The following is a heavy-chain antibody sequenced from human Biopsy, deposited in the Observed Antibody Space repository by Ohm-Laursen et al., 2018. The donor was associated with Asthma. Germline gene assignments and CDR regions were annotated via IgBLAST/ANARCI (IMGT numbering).Heavy chain of an antibody. Sequence: PSQTLSLTCTFSGGSINSDYWSWIRQPPGKGLEWIGLSSYSGFRKYNPSLKSRVTISVGTSKNQLSLNLTSVIAADTAVYYCARDQGDSKFDYWGQGILVTVSS. V-gene: IGHV4-59*01. CDR1: GGSINSDY. J-gene: IGHJ4*02. D-gene: IGHD3-16*01. CDR2: SSYSGFR. CDR3: ARDQGDSKFDY.